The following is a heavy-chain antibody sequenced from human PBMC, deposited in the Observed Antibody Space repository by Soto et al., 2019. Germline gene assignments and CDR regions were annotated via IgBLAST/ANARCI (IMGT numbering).Heavy chain of an antibody. CDR2: IIPIFGTA. D-gene: IGHD6-13*01. V-gene: IGHV1-69*01. J-gene: IGHJ6*02. CDR3: ARGIAAAGTAYYYYGMDV. Sequence: QVQLAQSGAEVKKPGSSVKVSCKASGGTFSSYAISWVRQAPGQGLEWMGGIIPIFGTANYAQKFQGRVTITADESTSTAYMELSSLRSEDTAVYYCARGIAAAGTAYYYYGMDVWGQGTTVTVSS. CDR1: GGTFSSYA.